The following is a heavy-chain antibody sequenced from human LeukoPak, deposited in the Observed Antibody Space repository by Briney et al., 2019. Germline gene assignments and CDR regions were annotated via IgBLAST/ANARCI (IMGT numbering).Heavy chain of an antibody. Sequence: PSETLSLTCTVSGGSISSSSYYWGWIRQPPGKGLEWIGSIYYSGSTYYNPSLKSRVTISVDTSKNQFSLKLSSVTAADTAVYYCARTAVVLDSSSWYRYFQHWGQGTLVTVSS. CDR2: IYYSGST. CDR3: ARTAVVLDSSSWYRYFQH. J-gene: IGHJ1*01. V-gene: IGHV4-39*07. CDR1: GGSISSSSYY. D-gene: IGHD6-13*01.